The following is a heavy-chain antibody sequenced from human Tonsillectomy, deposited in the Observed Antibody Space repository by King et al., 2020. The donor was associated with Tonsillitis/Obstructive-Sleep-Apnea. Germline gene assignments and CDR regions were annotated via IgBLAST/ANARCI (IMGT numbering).Heavy chain of an antibody. V-gene: IGHV3-30*18. J-gene: IGHJ4*02. CDR3: AKDLGKSAYYDY. D-gene: IGHD3-3*01. Sequence: VQLVESGGGVVQSGRSLRLSCAASGFTLSHYGMHWVRQAPGKGLEWVAVISYDGSNKYYSDSVKGRFTISRDNSKNTLYLQMNSLRAEDTAVYYCAKDLGKSAYYDYWGRGTLVTVSS. CDR2: ISYDGSNK. CDR1: GFTLSHYG.